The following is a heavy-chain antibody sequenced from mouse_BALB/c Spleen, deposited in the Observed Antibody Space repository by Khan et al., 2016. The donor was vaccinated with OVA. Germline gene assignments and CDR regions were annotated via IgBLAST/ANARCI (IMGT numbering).Heavy chain of an antibody. J-gene: IGHJ3*01. CDR2: IWSAGST. D-gene: IGHD2-4*01. V-gene: IGHV2-2*02. CDR3: ARGGYDDGRGALCAY. CDR1: GFSLANYS. Sequence: QVQLKQSGPGLVQPSQSLSITCTVSGFSLANYSVHWIRQSPGKGLEWLGVIWSAGSTDYNAAFMSRLTTTKDNSWCPAFFKMNSLQPNDTAIEYCARGGYDDGRGALCAYWGQGTLVTVSA.